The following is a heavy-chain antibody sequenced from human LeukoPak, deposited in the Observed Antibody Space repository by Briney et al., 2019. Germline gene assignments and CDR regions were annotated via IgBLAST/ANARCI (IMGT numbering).Heavy chain of an antibody. J-gene: IGHJ5*02. D-gene: IGHD2-15*01. CDR3: ASLRLRYCSRGSCHSPGRFDA. CDR2: LYHSGST. Sequence: SETLSLTCAVSGDSISSGDYSWTWIRQPPGNGLEWIATLYHSGSTYYNPSLKSRVTISVDTSKNQFSLKMRSVTAADTAVYYCASLRLRYCSRGSCHSPGRFDAWGQGTPVTVSS. CDR1: GDSISSGDYS. V-gene: IGHV4-30-2*03.